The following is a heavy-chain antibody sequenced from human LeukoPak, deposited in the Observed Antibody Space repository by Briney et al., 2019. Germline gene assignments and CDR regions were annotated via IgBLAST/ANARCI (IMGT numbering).Heavy chain of an antibody. CDR3: AKSMVRGVTQYFQH. Sequence: GGSLRLSCAASGFTFSSYAMSWVRQATGKGLEWVSAISGSGGSTYYADSVKGRFTISRDNSKNTLYLQMNSLRAEDTAVYYCAKSMVRGVTQYFQHWGQGTLVTVSS. V-gene: IGHV3-23*01. J-gene: IGHJ1*01. CDR2: ISGSGGST. D-gene: IGHD3-10*01. CDR1: GFTFSSYA.